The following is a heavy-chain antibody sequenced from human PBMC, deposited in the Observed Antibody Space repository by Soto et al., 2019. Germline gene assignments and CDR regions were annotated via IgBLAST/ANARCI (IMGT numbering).Heavy chain of an antibody. D-gene: IGHD2-21*01. Sequence: EVQLLESGGGLVQPGGSLRLSCAVSGFTFSSYAMSWVRQAPGKGLEWVSAISGSGGRTFYADSVKGRFTISRDSSKNTLFLQMNSLRAEDTAVYHCARRFPTDYWGQGTPVTVSS. CDR3: ARRFPTDY. CDR1: GFTFSSYA. J-gene: IGHJ4*02. V-gene: IGHV3-23*01. CDR2: ISGSGGRT.